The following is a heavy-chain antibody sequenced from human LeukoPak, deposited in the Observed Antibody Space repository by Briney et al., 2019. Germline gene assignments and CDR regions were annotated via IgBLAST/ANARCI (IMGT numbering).Heavy chain of an antibody. CDR1: GLTFNNYA. CDR3: AKIHQNRVVVGAKGAFDI. Sequence: GGSLRLSCEASGLTFNNYAMHWVRQSSGKGLEWVSGIGSSGGGTYYADSVKGRFTISRDTSKDTVYLQMDSLRAEDTAIYYCAKIHQNRVVVGAKGAFDIWGQGTVVTVSS. D-gene: IGHD2-15*01. V-gene: IGHV3-23*01. CDR2: IGSSGGGT. J-gene: IGHJ3*02.